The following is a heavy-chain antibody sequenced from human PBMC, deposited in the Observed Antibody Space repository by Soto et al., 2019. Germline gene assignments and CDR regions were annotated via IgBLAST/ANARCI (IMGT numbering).Heavy chain of an antibody. J-gene: IGHJ6*02. V-gene: IGHV4-34*01. CDR3: ARGKRYCSSTSCYNPLYYYGMDV. Sequence: QVQLQQWGAGLLKPSETLSLTCAVYGGSFSGYYWSWIRQPPGKGLEWIGEINHSGSTNYNPSLTRRVPISVDTSKNQCSLKLSSVTAADTAVYYCARGKRYCSSTSCYNPLYYYGMDVWGQGTTVTVSS. CDR2: INHSGST. CDR1: GGSFSGYY. D-gene: IGHD2-2*02.